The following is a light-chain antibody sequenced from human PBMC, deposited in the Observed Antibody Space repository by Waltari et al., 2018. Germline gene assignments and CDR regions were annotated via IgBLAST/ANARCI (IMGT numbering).Light chain of an antibody. Sequence: DIQMTQSPSSLAASVGDRITIICRASQNIYTRLNWYQQKPGKAPKLLIYGTSNLQGGVPSRFSGSGSATEFTLTISSLQPEDFASYYCQQSFSALWTFGQGTKVEIK. V-gene: IGKV1-39*01. J-gene: IGKJ1*01. CDR1: QNIYTR. CDR2: GTS. CDR3: QQSFSALWT.